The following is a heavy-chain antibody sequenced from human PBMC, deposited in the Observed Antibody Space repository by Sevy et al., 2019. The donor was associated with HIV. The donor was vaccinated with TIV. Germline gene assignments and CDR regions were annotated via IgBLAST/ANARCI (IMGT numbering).Heavy chain of an antibody. V-gene: IGHV4-34*01. J-gene: IGHJ4*02. Sequence: SETLSLTCAVYGGSFSGFYGTWIRQPPGKGLEWIGEINHIGSTTYNPSLKSRVTISVDTSKNQFSLKLSSVTAADTAVYYCARGQWELYYWGQGIQVTVSS. CDR1: GGSFSGFY. CDR3: ARGQWELYY. D-gene: IGHD3-3*01. CDR2: INHIGST.